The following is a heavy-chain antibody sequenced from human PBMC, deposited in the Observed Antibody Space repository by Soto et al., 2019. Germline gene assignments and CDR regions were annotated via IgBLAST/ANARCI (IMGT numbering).Heavy chain of an antibody. D-gene: IGHD1-26*01. CDR1: GYTFTNYG. CDR3: ARDRGSYALDY. J-gene: IGHJ4*02. CDR2: ISANNGNT. Sequence: QVQLVQSGAEVKKPGASVKVSCKASGYTFTNYGISWVRQAPGQGLEWMGWISANNGNTNYEQRLPGRGPMTTDTATSTPYMELRPLRSDDTAVYYCARDRGSYALDYWGQGTLVTVSS. V-gene: IGHV1-18*01.